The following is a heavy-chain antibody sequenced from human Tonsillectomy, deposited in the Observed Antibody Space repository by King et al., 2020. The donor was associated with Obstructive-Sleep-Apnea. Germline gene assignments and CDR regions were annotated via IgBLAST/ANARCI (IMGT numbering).Heavy chain of an antibody. CDR2: IYYSGST. CDR1: GGSISSYY. V-gene: IGHV4-59*01. J-gene: IGHJ5*02. Sequence: QLQESGPGLVRPSETLSLTCTVSGGSISSYYWSWIRQPPGKGLEWIGYIYYSGSTNYSPSLESRVTISVDTSKNQFSLKLSSVTAADTAVYYCARDGYYVSSAYGWFDPWGQGTLVTVSS. D-gene: IGHD3-22*01. CDR3: ARDGYYVSSAYGWFDP.